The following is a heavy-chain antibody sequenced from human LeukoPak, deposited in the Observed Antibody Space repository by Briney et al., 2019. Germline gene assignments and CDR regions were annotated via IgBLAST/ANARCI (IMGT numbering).Heavy chain of an antibody. CDR2: IYYSGST. J-gene: IGHJ4*02. D-gene: IGHD5-18*01. CDR3: ASGMGYSYGLYYFDY. V-gene: IGHV4-61*01. Sequence: KPSETLSLTCTVSGGSVSSGSYYWSWIRQPPGKGLEWIGYIYYSGSTNYNPSLKSRVTISIDTSKNQFSLNLTSVTAADTAVYYCASGMGYSYGLYYFDYWGQGTLVTVSS. CDR1: GGSVSSGSYY.